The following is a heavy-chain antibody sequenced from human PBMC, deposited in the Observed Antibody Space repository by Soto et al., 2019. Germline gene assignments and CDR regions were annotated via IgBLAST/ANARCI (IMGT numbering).Heavy chain of an antibody. Sequence: EVHLLESGGDLVQPGGSLRLSCTASGLTFSTYAMSWVRQAXXXXXXXVSAIGGSGTGGRTYYADSVKGRFTISRDNSKNXXXXXXXXXXXXXXXXXXXXXXXXXXXXXXSDYYGMDVWGQGTTVTVSS. V-gene: IGHV3-23*01. CDR1: GLTFSTYA. J-gene: IGHJ6*02. CDR3: XXXXXXXXXXXSDYYGMDV. CDR2: IGGSGTGGRT.